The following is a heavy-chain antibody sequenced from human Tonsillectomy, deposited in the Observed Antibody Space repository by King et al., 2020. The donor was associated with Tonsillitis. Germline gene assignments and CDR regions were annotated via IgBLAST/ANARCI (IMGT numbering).Heavy chain of an antibody. CDR3: AKDPYSGD. J-gene: IGHJ4*02. CDR2: MSGSGDST. CDR1: GFTFRSYA. V-gene: IGHV3-23*04. Sequence: VQLVESGGGLVQPGGSLRLSCAASGFTFRSYAMSWVRQAPGKGLEWVSGMSGSGDSTYYADAVKGRFTISRDNSKTTLYLQMNSLRADDTAVYYCAKDPYSGDWGQGTLVTVSS. D-gene: IGHD6-19*01.